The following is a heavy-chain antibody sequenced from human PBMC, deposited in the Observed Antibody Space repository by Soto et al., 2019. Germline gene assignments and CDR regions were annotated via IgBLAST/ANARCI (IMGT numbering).Heavy chain of an antibody. D-gene: IGHD6-19*01. CDR3: ARERSSGWYVDY. J-gene: IGHJ4*02. V-gene: IGHV1-8*01. CDR2: MNPNSGNT. Sequence: QVQLVQSGAEVKKPGASVKVSRKASGYTFTSYDINWVRQATGQGLEWMGWMNPNSGNTGYAQKFQGRVTMTRNTSISTAYIELSSLRSEDTAVYYCARERSSGWYVDYWGQGTLVTVSS. CDR1: GYTFTSYD.